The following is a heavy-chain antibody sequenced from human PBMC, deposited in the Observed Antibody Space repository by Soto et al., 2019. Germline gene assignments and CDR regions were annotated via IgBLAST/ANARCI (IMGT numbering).Heavy chain of an antibody. D-gene: IGHD2-2*01. Sequence: EVQLVESGGGLVKPGGSLRLSCAASGFTFNTYTLAWVRQAPGRGLEWVSSVSSSSIYIHYGDSVKGRFTISRDNAQNSVYLQMDSLRADDTAVYYCARDTYCSSTSCYLDYWGRGTLV. CDR2: VSSSSIYI. CDR1: GFTFNTYT. CDR3: ARDTYCSSTSCYLDY. V-gene: IGHV3-21*02. J-gene: IGHJ4*02.